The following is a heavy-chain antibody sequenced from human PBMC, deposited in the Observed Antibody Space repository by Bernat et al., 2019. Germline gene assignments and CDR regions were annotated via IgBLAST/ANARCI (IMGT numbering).Heavy chain of an antibody. J-gene: IGHJ4*02. D-gene: IGHD3-16*01. CDR1: GFTFNKYW. Sequence: EVQLVESGGGLLQPGGSLRLSCAASGFTFNKYWMHWVRQDAGKGLVWVSRISGDGSSTTYADSVKGRFTIFRDNAKNTLYLQMNSLRAEDTAVYYCVGQSGITFGDPDYWGQGTLVTVSS. CDR3: VGQSGITFGDPDY. CDR2: ISGDGSST. V-gene: IGHV3-74*01.